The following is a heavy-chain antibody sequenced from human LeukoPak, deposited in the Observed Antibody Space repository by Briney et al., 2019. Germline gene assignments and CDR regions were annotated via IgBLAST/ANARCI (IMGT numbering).Heavy chain of an antibody. D-gene: IGHD5-12*01. CDR1: GGSISSYY. Sequence: SETLSLTCTVSGGSISSYYWSWLRQPPGKGLEWIGYIYYSGSTNYNPSLKSRVTISVDTSKNQFSLKLSSVTAADTAVYYCARNSGYDRFYYYGMDVWGQGTTVTVSS. CDR2: IYYSGST. J-gene: IGHJ6*02. V-gene: IGHV4-59*01. CDR3: ARNSGYDRFYYYGMDV.